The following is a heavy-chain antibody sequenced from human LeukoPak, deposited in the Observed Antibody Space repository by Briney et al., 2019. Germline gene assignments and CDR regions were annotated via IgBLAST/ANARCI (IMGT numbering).Heavy chain of an antibody. Sequence: GGSLRLSCAASGFTFSSYWMSWVRQAPGKGLEWVANIKQDGSEKYYVDSVKGRFTTSRDNAKNSLYLQMNSLRAEDTAVYYCARERPDQRGYSSSPPDYWGQGALVTVSS. D-gene: IGHD6-13*01. V-gene: IGHV3-7*01. J-gene: IGHJ4*02. CDR1: GFTFSSYW. CDR3: ARERPDQRGYSSSPPDY. CDR2: IKQDGSEK.